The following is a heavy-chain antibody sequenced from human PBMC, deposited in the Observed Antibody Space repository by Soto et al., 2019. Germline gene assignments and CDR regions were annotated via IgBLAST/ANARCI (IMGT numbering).Heavy chain of an antibody. V-gene: IGHV3-23*01. CDR1: GFTFSSDD. J-gene: IGHJ4*02. CDR3: AESLDHVTVCPKGQ. Sequence: EVQLLESGGGVVQPGGSLRLSCVGSGFTFSSDDMTWFRQATGKGLEWVSSFSVYCLRDNTYYAASVKGLFTISRDNSRNTVSLQMANRRVEDPAVYYSAESLDHVTVCPKGQWGQGTLVSVPS. D-gene: IGHD1-1*01. CDR2: FSVYCLRDNT.